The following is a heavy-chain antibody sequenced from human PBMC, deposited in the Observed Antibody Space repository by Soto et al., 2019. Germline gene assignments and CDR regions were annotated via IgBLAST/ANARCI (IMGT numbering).Heavy chain of an antibody. Sequence: ASVKVSCKASGYTFTSYGISWVRQAPGQGLEWMGWINPNSGGTNYAQKFQDWVTMTRDTSINTAYMELSRLKSDDTAVYYCARVIPATDAFDIWGQGTMVTV. D-gene: IGHD3-16*02. J-gene: IGHJ3*02. CDR2: INPNSGGT. V-gene: IGHV1-2*04. CDR3: ARVIPATDAFDI. CDR1: GYTFTSYG.